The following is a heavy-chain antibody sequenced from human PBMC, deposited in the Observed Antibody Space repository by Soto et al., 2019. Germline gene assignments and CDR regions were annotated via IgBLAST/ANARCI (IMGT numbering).Heavy chain of an antibody. D-gene: IGHD2-2*01. CDR3: ARVVKGYCSSTSCSQEYYYYYYMDV. Sequence: QVQLQESGPGLVKPSETLSLTCTVSGGSISSYYWSWIRQPPGKGLEWIGYIYYSGSTNYNPSLKSRVTISVDTSKNQFSLKLSSVTAADTAVYYCARVVKGYCSSTSCSQEYYYYYYMDVWGKGTTVTVSS. CDR2: IYYSGST. J-gene: IGHJ6*03. CDR1: GGSISSYY. V-gene: IGHV4-59*01.